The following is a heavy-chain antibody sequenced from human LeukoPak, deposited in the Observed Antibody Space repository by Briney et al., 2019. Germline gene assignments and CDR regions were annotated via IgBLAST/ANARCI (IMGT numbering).Heavy chain of an antibody. D-gene: IGHD3-22*01. V-gene: IGHV4-39*01. Sequence: SETLSLTCTVSGGSISSSSYYWGWIRQPPGKGLEWIGSIYYSGGTYYNPSLKSRVTISVDTSKNQFSLKLSSVTAADTAVYYCTRHRMYYYDSSGRGVADAFDIWGQGTMVTVSS. CDR3: TRHRMYYYDSSGRGVADAFDI. CDR1: GGSISSSSYY. CDR2: IYYSGGT. J-gene: IGHJ3*02.